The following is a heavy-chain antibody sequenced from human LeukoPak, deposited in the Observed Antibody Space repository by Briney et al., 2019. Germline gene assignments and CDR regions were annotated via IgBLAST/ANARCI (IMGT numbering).Heavy chain of an antibody. CDR1: GFSIITNDYH. J-gene: IGHJ4*02. CDR2: ISYTGST. CDR3: ARHKTMGPFDY. D-gene: IGHD4/OR15-4a*01. Sequence: PSETLSLTCTVSGFSIITNDYHWGWIRQPPGKGLEWIGTISYTGSTYYHPSLKSRVIMSVDTSKNQFSLWLSSVTAADTAVYYCARHKTMGPFDYWGQGTLVTVSS. V-gene: IGHV4-39*01.